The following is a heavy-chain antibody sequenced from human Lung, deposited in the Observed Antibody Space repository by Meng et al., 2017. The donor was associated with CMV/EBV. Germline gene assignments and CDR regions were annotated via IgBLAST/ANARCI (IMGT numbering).Heavy chain of an antibody. D-gene: IGHD6-6*01. CDR1: GFSLSTSGVG. CDR3: ARAAARPSDWFDP. J-gene: IGHJ5*02. CDR2: IYGDDEK. V-gene: IGHV2-5*02. Sequence: QIPLKGSGPPLVKPTQTLPLPCTFSGFSLSTSGVGVGWIRQPPGKALECLAIIYGDDEKRYSPSLESRLTVTKDTSKNQVVLTMTNMVPVDTATYYCARAAARPSDWFDPWGQGTLVTVSS.